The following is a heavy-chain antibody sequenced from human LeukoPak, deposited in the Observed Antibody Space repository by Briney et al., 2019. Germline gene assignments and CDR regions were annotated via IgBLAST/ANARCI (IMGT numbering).Heavy chain of an antibody. CDR2: ISSSSNYI. D-gene: IGHD6-6*01. CDR1: GLTFSSYN. J-gene: IGHJ5*02. CDR3: ARGSSNVAARNNWFDP. Sequence: GGSLRLSCVASGLTFSSYNMNWVRQAPGKGLEWVSFISSSSNYIYYADSVKGRFTISRDNAKNSLYLQMNSLRAEDTAVYYCARGSSNVAARNNWFDPWGQGTLVTVSS. V-gene: IGHV3-21*01.